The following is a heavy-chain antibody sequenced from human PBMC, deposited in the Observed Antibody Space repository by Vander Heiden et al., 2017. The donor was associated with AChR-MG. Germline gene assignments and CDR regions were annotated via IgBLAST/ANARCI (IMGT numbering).Heavy chain of an antibody. CDR3: ARVGRCSSTSCYRNWFDP. J-gene: IGHJ5*02. CDR1: GGSFSGYY. CDR2: INHSGST. V-gene: IGHV4-34*01. Sequence: QVQLQQWGAGLLKPSETLSLTCAVYGGSFSGYYWSWIRQPPGKGLEWIGEINHSGSTNYNPSLKSRVTISVDTSKNQFSLKLSSVTAADTAVYYCARVGRCSSTSCYRNWFDPWGQGTLVTVSS. D-gene: IGHD2-2*02.